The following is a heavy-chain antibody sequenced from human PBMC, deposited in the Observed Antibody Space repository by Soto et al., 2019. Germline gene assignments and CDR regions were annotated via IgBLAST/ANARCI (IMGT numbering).Heavy chain of an antibody. Sequence: PGGSLRLSCAASGFTFSNAWMSWVRQAPGKGLEWVGRIKSKTDGGTTDYAAPVKGRFTVSRDDSKNTLYLQMNSLKTEDTAVYYCTSHCSSTSCYTNYYYYYGMDVWGQGTTVTVSS. D-gene: IGHD2-2*02. CDR1: GFTFSNAW. V-gene: IGHV3-15*01. CDR3: TSHCSSTSCYTNYYYYYGMDV. CDR2: IKSKTDGGTT. J-gene: IGHJ6*02.